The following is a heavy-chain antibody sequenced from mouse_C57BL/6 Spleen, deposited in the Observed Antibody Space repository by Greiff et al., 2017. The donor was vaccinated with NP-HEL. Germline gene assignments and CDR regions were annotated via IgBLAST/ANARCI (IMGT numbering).Heavy chain of an antibody. Sequence: EVNVVESGGGLVQPGASLRLSCAASGFTFTDYYMSWVRQPPGKAPELLALIRNKANGYTTEYTASVKGRFTISRDNSQNILYLQMNTLRAEDSATYYCVKGDGTTVFDYWGQGTTLTVSS. V-gene: IGHV7-4*01. J-gene: IGHJ2*01. CDR3: VKGDGTTVFDY. CDR2: IRNKANGYTT. CDR1: GFTFTDYY. D-gene: IGHD1-1*01.